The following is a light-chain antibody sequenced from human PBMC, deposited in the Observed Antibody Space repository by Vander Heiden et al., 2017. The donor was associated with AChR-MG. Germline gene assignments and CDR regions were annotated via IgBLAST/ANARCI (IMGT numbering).Light chain of an antibody. V-gene: IGLV3-10*01. CDR2: EDN. CDR3: FSTDSSGRQRV. Sequence: SYDLPQPPSVSLSPGPIARLTCSGAALPEKFTYGYQQKSGQAPVLGVFEDNKRPSGIPERFSGSSASKMATLIITGARVEDEADYFCFSTDSSGRQRVFGGGTKLTVL. CDR1: ALPEKF. J-gene: IGLJ2*01.